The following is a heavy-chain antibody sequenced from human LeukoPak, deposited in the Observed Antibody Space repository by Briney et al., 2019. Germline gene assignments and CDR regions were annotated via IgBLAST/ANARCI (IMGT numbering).Heavy chain of an antibody. CDR3: AREIRETVVTRHYYYGIDV. J-gene: IGHJ6*02. V-gene: IGHV3-7*01. Sequence: GGSLRLSCEATGFTFSSYSLSWVRRAPGKGLEWVANTMQDGGETHYVDSVKGRFTISRDNAKNSLYLQMNSLRAEDTAVYYCAREIRETVVTRHYYYGIDVWGQGTTITVSS. D-gene: IGHD2-15*01. CDR1: GFTFSSYS. CDR2: TMQDGGET.